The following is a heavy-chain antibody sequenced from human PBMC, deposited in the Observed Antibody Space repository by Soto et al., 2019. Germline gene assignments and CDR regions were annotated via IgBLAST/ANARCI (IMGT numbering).Heavy chain of an antibody. CDR2: IWYDGSKR. D-gene: IGHD1-7*01. Sequence: QVQLVESGGGVVQPGRSLRLSCAGTGFRFGTYGLHWVRQAPGKGLEWVEVIWYDGSKRYYADSVRGRFTISRDDSRSVLYLQMTSLRAEDTAVYFCARDIRARTNYFDPWGEGTLVTVSS. V-gene: IGHV3-33*01. J-gene: IGHJ5*02. CDR3: ARDIRARTNYFDP. CDR1: GFRFGTYG.